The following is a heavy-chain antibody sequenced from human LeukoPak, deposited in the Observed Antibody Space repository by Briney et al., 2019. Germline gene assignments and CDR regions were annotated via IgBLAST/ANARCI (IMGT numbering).Heavy chain of an antibody. CDR1: GYTLTELS. V-gene: IGHV1-24*01. CDR2: FDPEDGQT. Sequence: GASVTVSCKVSGYTLTELSMHWVRQAPGNGLEWMGGFDPEDGQTIYAQKFQGRVTMTEDTSTDTAYMELSSLRSEDTAVYYCATNSGYYYYWGQGTLVTVSS. D-gene: IGHD3-22*01. CDR3: ATNSGYYYY. J-gene: IGHJ4*02.